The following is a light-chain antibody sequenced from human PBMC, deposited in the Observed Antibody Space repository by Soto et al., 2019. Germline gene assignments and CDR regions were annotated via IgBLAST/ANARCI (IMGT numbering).Light chain of an antibody. J-gene: IGKJ2*01. CDR2: DAS. Sequence: DIPMTQSPSTLSASVGDRVTITCRASQSISTWLAWYHQKPGKAPKLLIYDASSLERGVPSRFSGSGSGTEFTLTISGLQPDDFATYYCQRYNYYFGQGTKLEI. CDR3: QRYNYY. V-gene: IGKV1-5*01. CDR1: QSISTW.